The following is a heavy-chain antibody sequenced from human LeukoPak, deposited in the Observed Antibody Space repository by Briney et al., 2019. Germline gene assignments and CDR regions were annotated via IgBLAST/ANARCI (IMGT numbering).Heavy chain of an antibody. J-gene: IGHJ4*02. V-gene: IGHV4-38-2*02. Sequence: KPSETLSLPCSVSGYSISSGYYWAWIRQPPGKGLEWIGSIYHSGSTYYNPSLKSRVTISVDTSKSQFSLKLSSVTAADTAVYYCARDPLLTGYIGVWGQGTLVTVSS. CDR2: IYHSGST. CDR1: GYSISSGYY. D-gene: IGHD3-9*01. CDR3: ARDPLLTGYIGV.